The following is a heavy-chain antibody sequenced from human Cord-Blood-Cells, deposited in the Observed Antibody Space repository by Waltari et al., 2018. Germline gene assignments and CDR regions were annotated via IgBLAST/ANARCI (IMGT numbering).Heavy chain of an antibody. CDR1: GGPISSYY. CDR2: IYYSGST. Sequence: QESGPGLVKPSETLSLTCTVSGGPISSYYWSWIRQPPGKGLEWIGYIYYSGSTNYNPSLKSRVTISVDTSKNQFSLKLSSVTAADTAVYYCARDVGFEGGFGELYYWGQGTLVTVSS. V-gene: IGHV4-59*01. CDR3: ARDVGFEGGFGELYY. D-gene: IGHD3-10*01. J-gene: IGHJ4*02.